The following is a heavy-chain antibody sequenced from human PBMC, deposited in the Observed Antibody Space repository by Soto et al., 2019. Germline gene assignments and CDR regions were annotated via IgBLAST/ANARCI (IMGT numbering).Heavy chain of an antibody. J-gene: IGHJ6*03. Sequence: GGSLRLSCAASGFTFSDYYMSWIRQAPGKGLEWVSYISSSGSTIYYADSVKGRFTISRDNAKNSLYLQMNSLRAEDTAVYYCARVRRRYCSSTSCRYYYYMDVWGKGTTVTVSS. V-gene: IGHV3-11*01. D-gene: IGHD2-2*01. CDR2: ISSSGSTI. CDR3: ARVRRRYCSSTSCRYYYYMDV. CDR1: GFTFSDYY.